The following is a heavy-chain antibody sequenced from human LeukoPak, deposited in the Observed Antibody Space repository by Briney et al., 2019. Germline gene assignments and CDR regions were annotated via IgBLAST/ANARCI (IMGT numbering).Heavy chain of an antibody. V-gene: IGHV3-23*01. J-gene: IGHJ3*02. Sequence: GGSLRLSCAASGFTFSSYTMSWVRQAPGKGLEWVSAISGSGGSTYYADSVKGRFTISRDNSKNTLYLQMNSLRAEDTAVYYCAKGRGARDAFDIWGQGTMVTVSS. CDR1: GFTFSSYT. CDR3: AKGRGARDAFDI. CDR2: ISGSGGST. D-gene: IGHD1-26*01.